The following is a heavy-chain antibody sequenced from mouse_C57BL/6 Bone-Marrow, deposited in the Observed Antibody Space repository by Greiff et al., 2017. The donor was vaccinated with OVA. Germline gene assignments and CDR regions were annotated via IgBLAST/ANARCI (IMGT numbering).Heavy chain of an antibody. CDR2: SRNKANDYTT. V-gene: IGHV7-1*01. CDR1: GFTFSDFY. Sequence: EVKVVESGGGLVQSGRSLRLSCATSGFTFSDFYMEWVRQAPGKGLEWIAASRNKANDYTTEYSASVKGRFIVSRDTSQSILYLQMNALRAEDTAIYYCARDGRYAMDYWGQGTSVTVSS. CDR3: ARDGRYAMDY. J-gene: IGHJ4*01.